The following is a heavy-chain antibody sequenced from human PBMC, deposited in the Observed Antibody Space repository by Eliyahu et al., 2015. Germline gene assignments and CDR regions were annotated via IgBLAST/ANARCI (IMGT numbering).Heavy chain of an antibody. Sequence: QVQLQQWGAGLLKPSETLSLTCGVSGVSFSGYYWTWIRQSPGKGVEWIGEINHSGSKDYNPSLKSRLTISVDTSKNHFSLTLSSLTAADTGIYYCARGVSTSVTTLDWYFDLWGRGTLVNVSS. V-gene: IGHV4-34*01. CDR2: INHSGSK. J-gene: IGHJ2*01. D-gene: IGHD4-17*01. CDR1: GVSFSGYY. CDR3: ARGVSTSVTTLDWYFDL.